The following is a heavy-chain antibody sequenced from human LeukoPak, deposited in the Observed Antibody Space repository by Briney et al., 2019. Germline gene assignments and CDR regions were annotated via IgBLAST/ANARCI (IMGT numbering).Heavy chain of an antibody. Sequence: PSETLSLTRTVSGGSISSYYWSWIRQPPGKGLEWIGYIYYSGSTNYNPSLKSRVTISVDTSKNQFSLKLSSVTAADTAVYYCARGYFDWLLFDIWGQGTMVTVSS. J-gene: IGHJ3*02. CDR2: IYYSGST. CDR1: GGSISSYY. D-gene: IGHD3-9*01. CDR3: ARGYFDWLLFDI. V-gene: IGHV4-59*01.